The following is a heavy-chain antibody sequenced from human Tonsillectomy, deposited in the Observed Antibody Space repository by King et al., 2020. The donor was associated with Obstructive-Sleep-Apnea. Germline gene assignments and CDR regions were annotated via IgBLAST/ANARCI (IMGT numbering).Heavy chain of an antibody. Sequence: VQLVESGGGLVQPGGSPRLSCAASGFTFSSYAMSWVRQAPGKGLECVSTIIGCGGSTYYADSVKGRLTISRENSENTLYLQMNSLRAEDTAVYYCAKTQRSYYDTSGYWRDAFDIWGQGTMVTVSS. V-gene: IGHV3-23*04. CDR3: AKTQRSYYDTSGYWRDAFDI. CDR2: IIGCGGST. J-gene: IGHJ3*02. D-gene: IGHD3-22*01. CDR1: GFTFSSYA.